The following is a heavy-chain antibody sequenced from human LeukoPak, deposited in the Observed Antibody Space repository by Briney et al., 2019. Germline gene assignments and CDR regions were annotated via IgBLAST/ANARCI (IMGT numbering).Heavy chain of an antibody. CDR1: GFTFSSYA. D-gene: IGHD6-13*01. Sequence: GRALRLSCAASGFTFSSYAMHGVRQAPGKGGEWGEVISYEGSNKYYADSVKGRFTISRDNSKNTLYLQMNSLRAEDTAVYYCARAGSYSSSWYRDYWGQGTLVTVSS. J-gene: IGHJ4*02. V-gene: IGHV3-30*04. CDR2: ISYEGSNK. CDR3: ARAGSYSSSWYRDY.